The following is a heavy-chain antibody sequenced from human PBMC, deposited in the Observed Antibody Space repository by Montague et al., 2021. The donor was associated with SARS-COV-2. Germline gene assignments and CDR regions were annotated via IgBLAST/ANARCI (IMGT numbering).Heavy chain of an antibody. CDR2: VSDGGS. J-gene: IGHJ6*02. V-gene: IGHV4-59*08. CDR3: ARHRKDYDILTGYSTSFYYDMDV. CDR1: GGSNSRYY. Sequence: SETLSLTCTVSGGSNSRYYWSWIRQSPGKGLEWIGYVSDGGSDYNPSLKNRVSISVDTSKKLLSLSLSSVTAADTAIYYCARHRKDYDILTGYSTSFYYDMDVWGQGTTATVSS. D-gene: IGHD3-9*01.